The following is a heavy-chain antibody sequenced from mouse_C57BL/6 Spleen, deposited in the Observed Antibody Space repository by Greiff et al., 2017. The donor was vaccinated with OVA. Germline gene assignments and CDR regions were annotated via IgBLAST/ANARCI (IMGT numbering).Heavy chain of an antibody. CDR2: IRNKANGYTT. CDR3: ARSPTTVVVDWYFDV. Sequence: EVKLMESGGGLVQPGGSLSLSCAASGFTFTDYYMSWVRQPPGKALEWLGFIRNKANGYTTEYSASVKGRFTISRDNSQSILYLQMNALRAEDSATYYCARSPTTVVVDWYFDVWGTGTTVTVSS. D-gene: IGHD1-1*01. CDR1: GFTFTDYY. V-gene: IGHV7-3*01. J-gene: IGHJ1*03.